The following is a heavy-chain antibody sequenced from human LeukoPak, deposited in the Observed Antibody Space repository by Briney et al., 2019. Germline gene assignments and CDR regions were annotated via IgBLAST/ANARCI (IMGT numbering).Heavy chain of an antibody. CDR3: ARDYPRYYYDSSGYYTLLGVVGWMTDAFDI. CDR2: ISAYNGNT. V-gene: IGHV1-18*01. J-gene: IGHJ3*02. Sequence: ASVKVSCKASGYTFTSYGISWVRQAPGQGLEWMGWISAYNGNTNYAQKLQGRATMTTDTSTSTAYMELRSLRSDDTAVYYCARDYPRYYYDSSGYYTLLGVVGWMTDAFDIWGQGTMVTVSS. D-gene: IGHD3-22*01. CDR1: GYTFTSYG.